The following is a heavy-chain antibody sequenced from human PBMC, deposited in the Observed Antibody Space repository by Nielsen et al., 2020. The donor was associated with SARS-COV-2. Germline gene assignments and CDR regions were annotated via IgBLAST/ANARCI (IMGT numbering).Heavy chain of an antibody. Sequence: ASVKVSCKASGYTFTSYAMNWVRQAPGQGLEWMGWINTNTGNPTYAQGFTGRFVFSLDTSVSTAYLQISSLKAEDTAVYYCARAGYSSGWYDLSPCWFDPWGQGTLVTVSS. CDR1: GYTFTSYA. J-gene: IGHJ5*02. CDR2: INTNTGNP. V-gene: IGHV7-4-1*02. D-gene: IGHD6-19*01. CDR3: ARAGYSSGWYDLSPCWFDP.